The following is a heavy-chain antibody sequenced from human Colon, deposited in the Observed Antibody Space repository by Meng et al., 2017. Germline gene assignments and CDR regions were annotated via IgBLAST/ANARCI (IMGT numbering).Heavy chain of an antibody. V-gene: IGHV3-23*01. D-gene: IGHD1-20*01. Sequence: GESLKISCAASGFAFDTYAMSWVRQAPGKGLEWVSSLGGGDDIFYADSVKGHFTISRDNSKNTLYLQMNSLRAEDTAVYYCVKDRDSYNSVWDALDIWGQGTMVTVSS. J-gene: IGHJ3*02. CDR1: GFAFDTYA. CDR3: VKDRDSYNSVWDALDI. CDR2: LGGGDDI.